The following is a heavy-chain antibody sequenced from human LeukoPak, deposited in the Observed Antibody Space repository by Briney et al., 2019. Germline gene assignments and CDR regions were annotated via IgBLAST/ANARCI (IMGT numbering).Heavy chain of an antibody. CDR2: IYYSGST. CDR1: GGSISSYS. J-gene: IGHJ4*02. CDR3: ARAPAYCSSTSCYAGGIDY. D-gene: IGHD2-2*01. V-gene: IGHV4-59*01. Sequence: SETLSLTCTVSGGSISSYSWSWIRQPPGKGLEWIGDIYYSGSTNYNPSLKSRVTISVDTSKNQFSLKLSSVTAADTAVYYCARAPAYCSSTSCYAGGIDYWGQGTLVTVSS.